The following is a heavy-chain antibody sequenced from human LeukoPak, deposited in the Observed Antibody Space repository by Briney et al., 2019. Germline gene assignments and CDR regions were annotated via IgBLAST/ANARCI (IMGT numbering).Heavy chain of an antibody. CDR1: GFTVSSNY. CDR2: IYSGGST. D-gene: IGHD4-23*01. V-gene: IGHV3-53*01. J-gene: IGHJ4*02. Sequence: PGGSLRLSCAASGFTVSSNYMSWVRQAPGKGLEWVSLIYSGGSTYYADSVKGRFTISRDNSKNTLYLQMNSLRAEATAVYYCARRAGGYSHPYDYWGQGTLVTVSS. CDR3: ARRAGGYSHPYDY.